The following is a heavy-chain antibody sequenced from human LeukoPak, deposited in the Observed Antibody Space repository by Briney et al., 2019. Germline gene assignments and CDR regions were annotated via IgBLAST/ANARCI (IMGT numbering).Heavy chain of an antibody. CDR2: IYTSGST. J-gene: IGHJ4*02. CDR3: ARVKWLRSGGLFDY. CDR1: GGSISSYY. D-gene: IGHD5-12*01. V-gene: IGHV4-4*07. Sequence: SSETLSLTCTVSGGSISSYYWSWIRQPAGKGLEWIGRIYTSGSTNYNPSLKSRVTMSVDTSKNQFPLKLSSVTATDTAVYYCARVKWLRSGGLFDYWGQGTLVTVSS.